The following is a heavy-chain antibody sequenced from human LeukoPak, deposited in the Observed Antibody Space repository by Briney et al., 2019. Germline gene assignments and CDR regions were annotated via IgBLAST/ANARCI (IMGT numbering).Heavy chain of an antibody. CDR1: GGSISSYY. CDR2: IYTSGST. J-gene: IGHJ3*02. D-gene: IGHD3-22*01. Sequence: SETLSLTCTVSGGSISSYYWSWIRQPAGKGLEWIGRIYTSGSTNYNPSLKSRVTMSVDTSKNQFSLKLSSVTAADTAVYYCARVTMTAPDDAFDIWGQGTMVTVSP. V-gene: IGHV4-4*07. CDR3: ARVTMTAPDDAFDI.